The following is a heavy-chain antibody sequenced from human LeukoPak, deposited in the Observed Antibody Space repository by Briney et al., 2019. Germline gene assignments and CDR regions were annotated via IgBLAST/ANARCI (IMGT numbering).Heavy chain of an antibody. CDR1: GYTFTGYY. J-gene: IGHJ4*02. CDR2: INPNSGGT. V-gene: IGHV1-2*06. Sequence: ASVKVSCEASGYTFTGYYMHWVRQAPGQGLEWMGRINPNSGGTNYAQKFQGRVTMTRDTSISTAYMELSRLRSDDTAAYYCAREGDGYNHLLDYWGQGTLVTVSS. D-gene: IGHD5-24*01. CDR3: AREGDGYNHLLDY.